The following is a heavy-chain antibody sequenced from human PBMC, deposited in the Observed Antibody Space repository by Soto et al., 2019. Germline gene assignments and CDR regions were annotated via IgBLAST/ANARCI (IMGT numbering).Heavy chain of an antibody. Sequence: PSETLSLTCTVSGGSISTTDYYWSWIRQPPGKGLEWIGYIYYSGTTYSNPSLKSRVTISRDTSKNQFSLKLSSATAADTAVYYCVRDNYGDYDHWGQGTLVTVSS. CDR1: GGSISTTDYY. CDR2: IYYSGTT. J-gene: IGHJ5*02. D-gene: IGHD4-17*01. V-gene: IGHV4-30-4*01. CDR3: VRDNYGDYDH.